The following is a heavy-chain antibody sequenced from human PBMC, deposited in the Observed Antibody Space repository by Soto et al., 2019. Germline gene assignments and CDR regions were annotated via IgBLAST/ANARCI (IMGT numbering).Heavy chain of an antibody. CDR3: ARALRTGYDFWSGYPRWFDP. J-gene: IGHJ5*02. D-gene: IGHD3-3*01. V-gene: IGHV4-30-4*01. Sequence: TSETLSLTCTVSGGSISSGDYYWRWIRQPPGKGLEWIGYIYYSGSTYYNPSLKSRVTISVDTSKNQFSLKLSSVTAADTAVYYCARALRTGYDFWSGYPRWFDPWGQGTLVTVSS. CDR2: IYYSGST. CDR1: GGSISSGDYY.